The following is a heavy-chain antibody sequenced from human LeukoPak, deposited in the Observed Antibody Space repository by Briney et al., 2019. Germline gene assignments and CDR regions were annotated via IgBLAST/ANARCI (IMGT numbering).Heavy chain of an antibody. V-gene: IGHV3-11*01. CDR3: ARDLREEGIDY. CDR2: ISSSGSTI. Sequence: GGSLRLSCAASGFTFSDYCMSWIRQAPGKGLEWVSYISSSGSTIYYADSVKGRFTISRDNAKSSLYLQMNSLRAEDTAVYYCARDLREEGIDYWGQGTLVTVSS. CDR1: GFTFSDYC. D-gene: IGHD5/OR15-5a*01. J-gene: IGHJ4*02.